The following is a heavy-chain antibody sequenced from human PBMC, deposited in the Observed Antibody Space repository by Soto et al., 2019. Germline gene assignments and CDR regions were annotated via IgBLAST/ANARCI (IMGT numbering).Heavy chain of an antibody. CDR2: INQDGNED. D-gene: IGHD1-1*01. V-gene: IGHV3-7*01. Sequence: GGSLRLSCAASGFTFSSYWMNWVRLAPGKGLEWVANINQDGNEDNLLDSVKGRFTISRDNAKNSLFLQMNSLRVDDTAVYYCARTGDGHHDFLDYWGQGALVTAPQ. CDR1: GFTFSSYW. J-gene: IGHJ4*02. CDR3: ARTGDGHHDFLDY.